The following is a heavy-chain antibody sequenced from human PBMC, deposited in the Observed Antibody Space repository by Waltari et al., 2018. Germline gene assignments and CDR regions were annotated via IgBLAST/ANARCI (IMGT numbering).Heavy chain of an antibody. CDR1: GFPFDYSA. D-gene: IGHD5-18*01. CDR2: TSWNSGSI. CDR3: AKDVSDTAMVLDY. Sequence: EVQLVESGGGLVQPGRSLRLSCAASGFPFDYSAMHWVRQAPGKGLEWVSGTSWNSGSIGYADSVKGRFTISRDNAKNALYLQMNSLRAEDTALYYCAKDVSDTAMVLDYWGQGTLVTVSS. V-gene: IGHV3-9*01. J-gene: IGHJ4*02.